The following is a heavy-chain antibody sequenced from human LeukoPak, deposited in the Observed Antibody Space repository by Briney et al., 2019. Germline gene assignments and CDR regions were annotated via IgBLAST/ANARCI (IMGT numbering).Heavy chain of an antibody. D-gene: IGHD3-16*01. CDR1: GGSFSGYY. CDR3: ARDRFDY. CDR2: INHSGGT. V-gene: IGHV4-34*01. Sequence: PSETLSLTCGVYGGSFSGYYWSWIRQPPGKGLEWIGEINHSGGTNYNPSLKSRVTISVDTSNNQFSLKLSSVTAADTAVYYCARDRFDYWGQGTLVTVSS. J-gene: IGHJ4*02.